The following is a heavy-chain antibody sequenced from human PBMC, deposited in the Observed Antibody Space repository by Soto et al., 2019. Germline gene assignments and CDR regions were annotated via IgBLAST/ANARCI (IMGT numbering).Heavy chain of an antibody. V-gene: IGHV1-18*01. J-gene: IGHJ4*02. CDR3: ARAGEGIYDNSGYYYRFCDY. Sequence: VASVKVSCKASGYTFTSYGISWVRQAPGQGLERMAWISAYNGNTNYAQKLQGRVTMTTDTSTSTAYMELSSLRSDDTAVYYCARAGEGIYDNSGYYYRFCDYWGQGTLVTVSS. D-gene: IGHD3-22*01. CDR1: GYTFTSYG. CDR2: ISAYNGNT.